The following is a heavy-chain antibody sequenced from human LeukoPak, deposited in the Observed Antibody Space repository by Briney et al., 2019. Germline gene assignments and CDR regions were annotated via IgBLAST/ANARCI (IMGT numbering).Heavy chain of an antibody. V-gene: IGHV1-2*02. CDR1: GYTFTGYY. D-gene: IGHD1-26*01. J-gene: IGHJ4*02. CDR2: INPNSGGT. Sequence: ASVKVSCKASGYTFTGYYMHWVRQAPGQGLEWMGWINPNSGGTNYAQKFQGRVTVTRDTSISTAYMELSRLRFDDTAVYYCARDRVGATPFDYWGQGTLVTVSS. CDR3: ARDRVGATPFDY.